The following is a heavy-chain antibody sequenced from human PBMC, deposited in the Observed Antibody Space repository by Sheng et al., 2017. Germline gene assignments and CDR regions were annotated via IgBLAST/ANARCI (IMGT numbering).Heavy chain of an antibody. J-gene: IGHJ5*02. D-gene: IGHD3-22*01. Sequence: QVQLQESGPGLVKPSQTLSLTCTVSGDSISSGNYYWSWIRQPAGKGLEWIGRIYTSGSTNYNPSLKSRVTISVDTSKNQFSLKLSSVTAADTAVYYCAREGLMYDSSGYYWRFDPWGQGTLVIVSS. V-gene: IGHV4-61*02. CDR1: GDSISSGNYY. CDR3: AREGLMYDSSGYYWRFDP. CDR2: IYTSGST.